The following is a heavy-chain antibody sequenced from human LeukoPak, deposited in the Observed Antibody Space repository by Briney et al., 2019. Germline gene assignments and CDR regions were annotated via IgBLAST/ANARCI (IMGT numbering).Heavy chain of an antibody. CDR3: ARARPDGYCSGGSCRILDY. V-gene: IGHV1-18*01. D-gene: IGHD2-15*01. CDR1: GYTFTSYG. Sequence: ASVKVSCKASGYTFTSYGISWVRQAPGQGLEWMGWISAYNDDTNYAQKLQGRVTMTTDTSTSTAYMELRSLRSDDTAVYYCARARPDGYCSGGSCRILDYWGQGTLVTVSS. CDR2: ISAYNDDT. J-gene: IGHJ4*02.